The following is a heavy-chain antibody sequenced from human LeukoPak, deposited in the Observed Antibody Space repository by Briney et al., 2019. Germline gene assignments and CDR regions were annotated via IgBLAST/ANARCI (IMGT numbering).Heavy chain of an antibody. CDR1: GDSVSSGSGG. Sequence: SQTLSLTCDIFGDSVSSGSGGWNWIRQSPSRGLEWLGRTYYRSKWYNDYAVSVKSRITINPDTSKNQFSLQLNSVTPEDTAVYYCARGDMEWNYFDYWGQGTLVTVSS. D-gene: IGHD1-1*01. J-gene: IGHJ4*02. V-gene: IGHV6-1*01. CDR3: ARGDMEWNYFDY. CDR2: TYYRSKWYN.